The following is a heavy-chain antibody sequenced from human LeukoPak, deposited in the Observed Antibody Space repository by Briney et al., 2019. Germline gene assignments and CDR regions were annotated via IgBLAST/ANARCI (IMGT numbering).Heavy chain of an antibody. V-gene: IGHV3-43*02. CDR2: VSGDDYST. CDR1: GFTFDDYA. D-gene: IGHD3-10*01. CDR3: APDFGEGVH. Sequence: GGSLRLSCAASGFTFDDYAMHWVRQAPGKGLEWVSLVSGDDYSTNYTDSVKGRFTISRDNSKNSLYLQMNSLRNEDTALYYCAPDFGEGVHWGQGTLVTVSS. J-gene: IGHJ4*02.